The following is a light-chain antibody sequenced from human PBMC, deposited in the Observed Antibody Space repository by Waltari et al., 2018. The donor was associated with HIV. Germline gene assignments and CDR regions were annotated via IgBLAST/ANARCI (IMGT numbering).Light chain of an antibody. Sequence: QPVLTQPPSASGTPGPRVTTACSGSSSNIGMNSVYWYQQVPGRTPKPLIYRNNQRPSGVPDRFSGSKSGTSASLAISGLQSEDEADYYCAAWDDTFRWVFGGGTKLTVL. J-gene: IGLJ3*02. CDR3: AAWDDTFRWV. CDR1: SSNIGMNS. CDR2: RNN. V-gene: IGLV1-44*01.